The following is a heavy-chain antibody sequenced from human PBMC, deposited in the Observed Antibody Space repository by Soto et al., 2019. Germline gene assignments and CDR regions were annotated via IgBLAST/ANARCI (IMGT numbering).Heavy chain of an antibody. D-gene: IGHD3-10*01. CDR2: VHYSWGS. J-gene: IGHJ6*02. Sequence: SETLSLTCTVSGGSISSYHWSWIQQTPGKGLEWIGYVHYSWGSNYNPSLKSRVAISLDTSKSQFSLKLTSVTATDTAVYYCARQGFGALHGLVDVWDQGTTVTAP. CDR3: ARQGFGALHGLVDV. CDR1: GGSISSYH. V-gene: IGHV4-59*08.